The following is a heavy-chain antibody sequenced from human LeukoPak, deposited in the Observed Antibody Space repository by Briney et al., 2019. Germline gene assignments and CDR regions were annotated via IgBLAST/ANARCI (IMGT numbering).Heavy chain of an antibody. CDR2: INHSGST. Sequence: SQTLSLTCTVSGGSISSGGYYWSWIRQHPGKGLEWIGEINHSGSTNYNPSLKSRVTISVDTSKNQFSLKLSSVTAADTAVYYCARGPGGRYSSSRDYWGQGTLVTVSS. CDR3: ARGPGGRYSSSRDY. V-gene: IGHV4-31*03. J-gene: IGHJ4*02. CDR1: GGSISSGGYY. D-gene: IGHD6-13*01.